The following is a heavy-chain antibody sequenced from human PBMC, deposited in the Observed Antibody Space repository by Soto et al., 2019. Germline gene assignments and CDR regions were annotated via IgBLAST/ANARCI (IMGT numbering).Heavy chain of an antibody. CDR3: AREDCITAGCYLADY. Sequence: QVQLVQSGAEVKKPGASVKVSCKASGYTFTSYDISWVRLAPGQGLEWMGWISAYNGNTNYAQKLQGRVTMTTDTSTSTADRELRSLRADDTAVYYCAREDCITAGCYLADYWGQGTLVTVSS. V-gene: IGHV1-18*01. J-gene: IGHJ4*02. D-gene: IGHD2-2*01. CDR1: GYTFTSYD. CDR2: ISAYNGNT.